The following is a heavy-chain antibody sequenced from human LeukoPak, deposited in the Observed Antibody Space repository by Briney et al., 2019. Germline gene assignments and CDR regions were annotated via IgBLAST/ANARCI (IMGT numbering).Heavy chain of an antibody. V-gene: IGHV4-59*01. J-gene: IGHJ6*03. CDR1: GGSISRYY. CDR3: ARDRGYDILTGYYYYMDV. Sequence: SETLSLTRTVSGGSISRYYWSWIRQPPGKELEWIGYIYYSGRTNYNPSLKSRVTISVDTSKNQFSLKLSSVTAADTAVYYCARDRGYDILTGYYYYMDVWGKGTTVTVSS. D-gene: IGHD3-9*01. CDR2: IYYSGRT.